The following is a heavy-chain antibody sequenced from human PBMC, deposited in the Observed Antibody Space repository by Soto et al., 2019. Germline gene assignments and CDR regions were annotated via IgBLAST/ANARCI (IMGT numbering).Heavy chain of an antibody. J-gene: IGHJ4*02. CDR1: GFTFSSYA. CDR2: ISGSGGST. CDR3: AKVLRYFDWLAGDYFDY. Sequence: GGSLRLSCAASGFTFSSYAMNWVRRTPGKGLEWVSAISGSGGSTYYADSVKGRFTISRDNSKNTLYLQMSSMRVEDTAIYYCAKVLRYFDWLAGDYFDYWGQGT. D-gene: IGHD3-9*01. V-gene: IGHV3-23*01.